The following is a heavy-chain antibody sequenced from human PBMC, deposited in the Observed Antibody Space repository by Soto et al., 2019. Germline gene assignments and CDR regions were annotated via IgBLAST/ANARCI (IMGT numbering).Heavy chain of an antibody. CDR2: ISDGGITI. CDR3: AREMGSQYVEGDPIPDY. V-gene: IGHV3-48*03. CDR1: GFPFNYYE. J-gene: IGHJ4*02. Sequence: GCLRLACLASGFPFNYYEMIWVRQAPGKGLEWLSYISDGGITIYYADSVKVRFTVSRDNAKKSLYLQMNSLRVEDTAVYYCAREMGSQYVEGDPIPDYWGLGTLVTVYS. D-gene: IGHD2-2*01.